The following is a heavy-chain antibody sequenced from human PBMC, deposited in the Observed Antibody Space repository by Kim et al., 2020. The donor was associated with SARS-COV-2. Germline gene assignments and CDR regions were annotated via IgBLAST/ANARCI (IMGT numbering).Heavy chain of an antibody. J-gene: IGHJ6*02. Sequence: SETLSLTCAVYGGSFSDYNWSWIRQPPGKGLEWIGEIKHSGSTNLSPSLKSRITISVDTSKSQFSLRLKSMTATDTAVYYCARGRAGVVPGSVQGLGPYYDCYAMDVWRRGTPVAVSS. CDR3: ARGRAGVVPGSVQGLGPYYDCYAMDV. CDR2: IKHSGST. CDR1: GGSFSDYN. D-gene: IGHD3-3*01. V-gene: IGHV4-34*01.